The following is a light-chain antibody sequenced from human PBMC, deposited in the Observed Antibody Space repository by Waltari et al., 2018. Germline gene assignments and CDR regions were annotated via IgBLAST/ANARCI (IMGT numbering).Light chain of an antibody. Sequence: DIQMTQSPSSLSASVGDRVTVTCRASQGLSKYLAWYQQKPGKVPQLLIYAASTLQSGVPYRFSGRGSGTEFTLTISSLQPEDVATYYCQQYANIPFSFGPGTRVDTK. V-gene: IGKV1-27*01. CDR1: QGLSKY. CDR2: AAS. J-gene: IGKJ3*01. CDR3: QQYANIPFS.